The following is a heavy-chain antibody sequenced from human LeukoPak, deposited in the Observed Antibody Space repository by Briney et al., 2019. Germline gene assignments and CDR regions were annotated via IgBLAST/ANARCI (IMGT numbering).Heavy chain of an antibody. CDR2: ISSSSSTI. Sequence: GGSLRLSCAASGFTFSSYSMNWVRQAPGKGLEWVSYISSSSSTIYYADSVKGRFTISRDNAKNSLYLQMNSLRAEDTAVYYCARCGARGVPRHYYYMDVWGKGTTVTVSS. D-gene: IGHD3-10*01. V-gene: IGHV3-48*01. CDR1: GFTFSSYS. J-gene: IGHJ6*03. CDR3: ARCGARGVPRHYYYMDV.